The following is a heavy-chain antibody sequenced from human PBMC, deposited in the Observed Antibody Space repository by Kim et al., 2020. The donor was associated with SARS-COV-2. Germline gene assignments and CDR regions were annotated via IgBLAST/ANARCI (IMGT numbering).Heavy chain of an antibody. J-gene: IGHJ4*02. CDR3: ARDYCGGDCRPDY. D-gene: IGHD2-21*02. CDR1: GFTFIIYI. CDR2: IIMIIITI. Sequence: GGSLRLSCAASGFTFIIYIINFFLHSPFNFLYFFSYIIMIIITIYYAYSLKFLFTISIDNAKNSLYLQMNSLRAEDTAVYYCARDYCGGDCRPDYWGQGTLVTVSS. V-gene: IGHV3-48*04.